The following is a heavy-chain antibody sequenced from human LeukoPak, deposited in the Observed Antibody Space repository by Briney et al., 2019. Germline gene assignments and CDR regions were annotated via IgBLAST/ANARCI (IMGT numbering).Heavy chain of an antibody. V-gene: IGHV3-74*01. Sequence: GGSLRLSCAASGFTFSTYWMHWVRHASGKGLVWVSRIKSHGGTNYADSVKGRFTISRDNAKKTVPLQMNSLRPEDTGVYYCARAPSEIGGYYPEYFRHWGQGTLVTVSS. J-gene: IGHJ1*01. CDR1: GFTFSTYW. D-gene: IGHD3-22*01. CDR3: ARAPSEIGGYYPEYFRH. CDR2: IKSHGGT.